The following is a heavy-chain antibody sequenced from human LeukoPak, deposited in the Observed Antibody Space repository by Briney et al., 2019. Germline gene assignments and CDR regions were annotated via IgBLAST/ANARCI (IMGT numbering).Heavy chain of an antibody. J-gene: IGHJ4*02. CDR1: GFTFSNYW. V-gene: IGHV3-74*01. CDR2: INSDGINT. CDR3: ARGLNVIAAAGAY. D-gene: IGHD6-13*01. Sequence: PGGSLRLSCAASGFTFSNYWMHWVRQAPGKGLVWVSRINSDGINTSYADSVKGRFTISRDNAKNTLNLQMNSLRAEDTAVYYCARGLNVIAAAGAYWGQGTLVTVSS.